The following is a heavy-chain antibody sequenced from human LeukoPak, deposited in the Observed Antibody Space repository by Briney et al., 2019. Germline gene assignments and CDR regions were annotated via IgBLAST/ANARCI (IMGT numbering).Heavy chain of an antibody. J-gene: IGHJ4*02. CDR2: ISGSGGST. V-gene: IGHV3-23*01. D-gene: IGHD3-3*01. CDR1: GFTFSSYA. CDR3: AKVDPVWSGYYTVDY. Sequence: GGSLRLSCAASGFTFSSYAMSWVRQAPGKGLEWVSAISGSGGSTYYADSVKGRSTIPRDNSKNTLYLQMNSLRAEDTAVYYCAKVDPVWSGYYTVDYWGQGTLVTVSS.